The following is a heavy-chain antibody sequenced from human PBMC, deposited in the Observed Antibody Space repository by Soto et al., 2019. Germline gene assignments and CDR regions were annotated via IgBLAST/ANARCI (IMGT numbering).Heavy chain of an antibody. CDR3: ARGPPIVGNTTPLGS. CDR2: IYHAGST. J-gene: IGHJ4*02. CDR1: GGSITNISW. D-gene: IGHD1-26*01. V-gene: IGHV4-4*02. Sequence: SETLSLTCTVSGGSITNISWWSWVRLPPAKGLEWIGDIYHAGSTKYNPSLERRVTISVDTSNNQFALTLTSVTAADTAVYFCARGPPIVGNTTPLGSWGQGTLVTVS.